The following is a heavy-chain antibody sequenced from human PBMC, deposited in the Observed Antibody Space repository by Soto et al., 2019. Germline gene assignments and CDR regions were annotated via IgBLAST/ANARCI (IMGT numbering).Heavy chain of an antibody. J-gene: IGHJ2*01. CDR3: VRCYCSVGSCYACWHFDL. CDR2: ISASTRNT. Sequence: QVQLVQSGGEVKKPGASVKVSCQASGYTFSDYAISWVRQAPGQGLEWMGWISASTRNTDQAQNFQGRVILTLDTSTNTACMELRSLGSDDTAVYYCVRCYCSVGSCYACWHFDLWGRGTLVTVSS. CDR1: GYTFSDYA. V-gene: IGHV1-18*01. D-gene: IGHD2-15*01.